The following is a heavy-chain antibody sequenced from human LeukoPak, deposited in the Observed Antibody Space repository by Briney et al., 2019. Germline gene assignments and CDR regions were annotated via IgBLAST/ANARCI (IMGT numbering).Heavy chain of an antibody. CDR3: ARDLLNYYDSSGYQRWFDA. J-gene: IGHJ5*02. D-gene: IGHD3-22*01. Sequence: SETLSLTCAVYGGSFSGYYWSWIRQPPGKGLEWIGEINHSGSTNYNPSLKSRVTISVDTSKNQFSLKLSSVTAADTAVYYCARDLLNYYDSSGYQRWFDAWGQGTLVTVSS. CDR1: GGSFSGYY. CDR2: INHSGST. V-gene: IGHV4-34*01.